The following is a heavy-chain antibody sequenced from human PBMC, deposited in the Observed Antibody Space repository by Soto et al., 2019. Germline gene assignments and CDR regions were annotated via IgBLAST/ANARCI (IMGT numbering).Heavy chain of an antibody. D-gene: IGHD3-10*01. V-gene: IGHV4-34*02. CDR1: GGSFNNYC. J-gene: IGHJ5*02. CDR3: ARGDYGQYDAYNWFDP. CDR2: VCPGGRT. Sequence: QVRLQQWGAGLVRPSETLSLTCAVYGGSFNNYCWSWIRQPPGKGLEWIGEVCPGGRTNYSPTLRRDERIAVEGSKNQSSLRLTSVTVADTAVYYCARGDYGQYDAYNWFDPWGQGNLLVVAS.